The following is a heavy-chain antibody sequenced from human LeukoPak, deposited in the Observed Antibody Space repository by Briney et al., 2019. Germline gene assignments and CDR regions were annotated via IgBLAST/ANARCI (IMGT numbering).Heavy chain of an antibody. V-gene: IGHV4-39*01. Sequence: NTSETLSLTCTVSGGSINSNTYYWVWIRQPPGKGLEWIGSIYYSGSTYYNPSLKSRVTISVDTSKNQFSLKLSSVTAADTAVYYCARCSSWNLYFDNWGQGTLVTVSS. J-gene: IGHJ4*02. CDR1: GGSINSNTYY. D-gene: IGHD6-13*01. CDR3: ARCSSWNLYFDN. CDR2: IYYSGST.